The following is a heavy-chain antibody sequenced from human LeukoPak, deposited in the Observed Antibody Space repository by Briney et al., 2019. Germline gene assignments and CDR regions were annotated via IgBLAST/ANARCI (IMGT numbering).Heavy chain of an antibody. CDR2: INHSGST. CDR1: GGSFRGYY. D-gene: IGHD6-13*01. V-gene: IGHV4-34*01. CDR3: ARGRISSWYYYYMDV. J-gene: IGHJ6*03. Sequence: PSETLSLTCAVYGGSFRGYYWSWIRQPTGKGLEWIGEINHSGSTNYNPSLKSRVTISVDTSKNQFSLKLSSVTAADTAVYYCARGRISSWYYYYMDVWGKGTTVTVSS.